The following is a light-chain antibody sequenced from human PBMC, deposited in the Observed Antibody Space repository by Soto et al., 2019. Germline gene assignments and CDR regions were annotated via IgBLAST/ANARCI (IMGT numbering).Light chain of an antibody. Sequence: QPVLTQPASVSGSPGQSITISCTGTSSDVGGYKSVSWYQQHPGKAPKLMIYDVSNRPSGVSNRFSGSKSGNTASLTISGLQAEDEADYYCSSYTSSTTYVFGTGTKVTVL. J-gene: IGLJ1*01. CDR2: DVS. CDR3: SSYTSSTTYV. V-gene: IGLV2-14*01. CDR1: SSDVGGYKS.